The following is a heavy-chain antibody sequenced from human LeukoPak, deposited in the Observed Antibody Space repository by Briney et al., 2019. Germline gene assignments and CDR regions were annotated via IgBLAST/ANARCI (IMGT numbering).Heavy chain of an antibody. CDR3: ARDDMWAFDY. Sequence: GGSLRLSCAASGFTVSSNYMSWVRQAPGKGLEWVSVIYSGGSTYYADSVKGRFTISRDNAKNSLNLQMNSLRDDDTAVYYCARDDMWAFDYWGQGTLVTVSS. V-gene: IGHV3-53*01. CDR2: IYSGGST. J-gene: IGHJ4*02. CDR1: GFTVSSNY. D-gene: IGHD1-26*01.